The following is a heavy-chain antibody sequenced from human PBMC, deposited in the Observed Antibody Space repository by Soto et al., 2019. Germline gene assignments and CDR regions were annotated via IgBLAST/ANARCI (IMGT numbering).Heavy chain of an antibody. J-gene: IGHJ4*02. Sequence: QVQLVQSGAEVKKPGSSVKVSCKASGGTFSSYNISWVRQAPGQGLEWMGRIIPILGIANYAQKFQGRVTITADKSPSTAYMELSSLRPEDTAVYYCARDLSTCGGDCYSPGDYWGQGTLVTLSS. D-gene: IGHD2-21*01. V-gene: IGHV1-69*08. CDR3: ARDLSTCGGDCYSPGDY. CDR1: GGTFSSYN. CDR2: IIPILGIA.